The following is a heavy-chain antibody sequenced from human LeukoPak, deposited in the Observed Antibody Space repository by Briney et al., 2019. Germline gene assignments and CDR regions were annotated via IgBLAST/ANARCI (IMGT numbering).Heavy chain of an antibody. V-gene: IGHV3-7*01. CDR2: IKQDGSEK. CDR3: AKVEDTVSGHYYYYYGMDV. D-gene: IGHD1-26*01. CDR1: GFTFSSYW. Sequence: GGSLRLSCAASGFTFSSYWMSWVRQAPGKGLEWVANIKQDGSEKYYVDSVKGRFTISRDNAKNSLYLQMNSLRAEDTAVYYCAKVEDTVSGHYYYYYGMDVWGQGTTVTVSS. J-gene: IGHJ6*02.